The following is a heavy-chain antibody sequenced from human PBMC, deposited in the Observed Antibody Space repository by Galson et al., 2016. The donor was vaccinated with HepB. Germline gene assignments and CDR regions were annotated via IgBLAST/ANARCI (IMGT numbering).Heavy chain of an antibody. Sequence: SVKVSCKASGYRFTSFVIHWMRQAPGQSLEWMGWIHPGNGQTKYSQKFQDRVTITRDTSASTAFMVMSSLRSEDTAVYSCARVHYYGSGSPYYFDFWGQGTLVTVSS. D-gene: IGHD3-10*01. CDR3: ARVHYYGSGSPYYFDF. V-gene: IGHV1-3*01. CDR1: GYRFTSFV. CDR2: IHPGNGQT. J-gene: IGHJ4*02.